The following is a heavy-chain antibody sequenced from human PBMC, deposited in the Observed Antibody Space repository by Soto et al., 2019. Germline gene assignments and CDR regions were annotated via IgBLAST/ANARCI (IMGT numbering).Heavy chain of an antibody. V-gene: IGHV4-59*01. CDR1: GGSISSYY. CDR2: IYYSGST. CDR3: ARTRRQEKDGYTIREFDY. J-gene: IGHJ4*02. Sequence: PSETLSLTCTVSGGSISSYYWSWIRQPPGKGLEWIGYIYYSGSTNYNPSLKSRVTISVDTSKNQFSLKLSSVTAADTAVYYCARTRRQEKDGYTIREFDYWGQGTLVTVSS. D-gene: IGHD5-12*01.